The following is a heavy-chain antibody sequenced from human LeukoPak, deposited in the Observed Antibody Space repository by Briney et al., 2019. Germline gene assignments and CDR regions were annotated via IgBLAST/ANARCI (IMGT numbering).Heavy chain of an antibody. V-gene: IGHV3-66*02. CDR1: GFTVSSNY. CDR2: IYSGGST. J-gene: IGHJ6*03. CDR3: ARDRGIAAPMDV. D-gene: IGHD6-13*01. Sequence: GGSLRLSCAASGFTVSSNYMSWVRQAPGKGLEWVSVIYSGGSTYYADSVKGRFTISRDNSKNTLYLQMNSLRAEDTAVYYRARDRGIAAPMDVWGKGTTVTVSS.